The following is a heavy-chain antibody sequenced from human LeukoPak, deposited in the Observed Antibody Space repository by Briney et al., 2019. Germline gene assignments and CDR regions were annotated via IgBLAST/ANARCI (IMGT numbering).Heavy chain of an antibody. CDR1: GGTFSNDA. CDR3: ARDLVCTVNCKDS. CDR2: VIPTLGIA. Sequence: SVKVSCKASGGTFSNDAISWVRQAPGQGLEWMGRVIPTLGIALYAQRFKGRVTITTDKSTSTAYMELSSLTFEVTAVYFCARDLVCTVNCKDSWGQGTLVTVSS. D-gene: IGHD3/OR15-3a*01. J-gene: IGHJ5*01. V-gene: IGHV1-69*04.